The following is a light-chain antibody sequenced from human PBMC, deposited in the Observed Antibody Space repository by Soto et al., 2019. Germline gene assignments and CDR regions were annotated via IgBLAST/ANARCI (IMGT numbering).Light chain of an antibody. J-gene: IGLJ1*01. CDR2: RNN. Sequence: SVLTQPPSASGTPGQTVTISCSGRTSNIGSNYVHWYQQFPGTAPKVLIFRNNQRPSGVPDRFSGSKSGTSASLAISGLRSEDEGNYYSAEGKDSLSVYYVFRTGTKVPVL. V-gene: IGLV1-47*01. CDR3: AEGKDSLSVYYV. CDR1: TSNIGSNY.